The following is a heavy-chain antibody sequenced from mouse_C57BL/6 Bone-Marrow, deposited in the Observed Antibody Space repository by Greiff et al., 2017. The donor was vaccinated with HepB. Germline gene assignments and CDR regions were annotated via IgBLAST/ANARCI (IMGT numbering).Heavy chain of an antibody. V-gene: IGHV1-26*01. D-gene: IGHD4-1*01. J-gene: IGHJ2*01. CDR3: ARREVTGDYFDY. CDR1: GYTFTDYY. Sequence: EVQLQQSGPELVKPGASVKISCKASGYTFTDYYMNWVKQSHGKSLEWIGDINPNNGGTSYNQKFKGKATLTVDKSSSTAYMELRSLTSEDSAVYYCARREVTGDYFDYWGQGTTLTVSS. CDR2: INPNNGGT.